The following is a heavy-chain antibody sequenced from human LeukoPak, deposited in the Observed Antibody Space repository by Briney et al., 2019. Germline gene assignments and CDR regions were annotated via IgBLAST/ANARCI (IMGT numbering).Heavy chain of an antibody. V-gene: IGHV1-18*01. D-gene: IGHD3-3*01. CDR2: ISAYNGNT. J-gene: IGHJ3*02. Sequence: ASVKVSCKASGYTFTSYGISWVRQAPGQGLEWMGWISAYNGNTNYAQKLQGRVTMTTDTSTSTAYMELRSLRSDDTAVYYCARDLPPTITIFGVVVEGGAFDIWGQGTMVTVSS. CDR1: GYTFTSYG. CDR3: ARDLPPTITIFGVVVEGGAFDI.